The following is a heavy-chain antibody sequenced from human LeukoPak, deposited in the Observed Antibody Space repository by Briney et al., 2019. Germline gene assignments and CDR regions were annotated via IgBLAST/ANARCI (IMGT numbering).Heavy chain of an antibody. CDR1: GGSFSGYF. Sequence: SETLSLTCAVYGGSFSGYFWNWIRQPPGKGLEWIGEINHSGSTYYNPSLKSRVTISVDTSKNQFSLKLSSVTAADTAVYYCARGDSSGWYGYWGQGTLVTVSS. J-gene: IGHJ4*02. V-gene: IGHV4-34*01. CDR3: ARGDSSGWYGY. D-gene: IGHD6-19*01. CDR2: INHSGST.